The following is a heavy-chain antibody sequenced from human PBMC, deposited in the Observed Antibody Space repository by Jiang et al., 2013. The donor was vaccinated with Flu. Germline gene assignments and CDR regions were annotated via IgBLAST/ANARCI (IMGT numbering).Heavy chain of an antibody. V-gene: IGHV4-59*01. Sequence: YGSGLVKPSETLSLTCTVSGGSISSYYWSWIRQPPGKGLEWIGYIYYSGSTNYNPSLKSRVTISVDTSKNQFSLKLSSVTAADTAVYYCARENIVVVVAATPGWFDPWGQGTLVTVSS. D-gene: IGHD2-15*01. CDR1: GGSISSYY. J-gene: IGHJ5*02. CDR2: IYYSGST. CDR3: ARENIVVVVAATPGWFDP.